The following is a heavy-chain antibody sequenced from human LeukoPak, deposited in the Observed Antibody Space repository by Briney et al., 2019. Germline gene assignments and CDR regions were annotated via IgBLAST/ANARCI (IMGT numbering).Heavy chain of an antibody. CDR2: ISSNGGST. J-gene: IGHJ3*02. CDR1: GSTFSSYA. V-gene: IGHV3-64D*06. D-gene: IGHD2-15*01. CDR3: VKGSIVVVVAAPRGDAFDI. Sequence: GGSLRLSCSASGSTFSSYAMHWVRQAPGKGLEYVSAISSNGGSTYYADSVKGRFTISRNNSKNTLYLQMSSLRAEDTAVYYCVKGSIVVVVAAPRGDAFDIWGQGTMVTVSS.